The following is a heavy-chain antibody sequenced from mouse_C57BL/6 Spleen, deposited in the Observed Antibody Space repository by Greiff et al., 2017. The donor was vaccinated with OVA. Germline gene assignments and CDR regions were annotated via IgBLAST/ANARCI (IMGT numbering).Heavy chain of an antibody. V-gene: IGHV3-6*01. CDR3: ARTGGNWDRYFGV. J-gene: IGHJ1*03. D-gene: IGHD4-1*01. CDR1: GYSITSGYY. Sequence: VQLKESGPGLVKPSQSLSLTCSVTGYSITSGYYWNWIRQFPGNKLEWMGYISYDGSNNYNPSLKNRISITRDTSKNQFFLKLNSVTTEDTATFYCARTGGNWDRYFGVWGTGTTVTVSS. CDR2: ISYDGSN.